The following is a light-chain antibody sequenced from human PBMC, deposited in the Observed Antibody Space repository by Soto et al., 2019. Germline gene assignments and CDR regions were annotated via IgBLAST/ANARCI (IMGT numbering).Light chain of an antibody. V-gene: IGLV1-47*02. Sequence: QSVLTQPPSASGTPGQRVTISCSGSSSNIGINYVYWYQQLPGTAPKLLIYSNDQRPSGVPDRFSGSKSGTSASLAISGLRTEDEADYYCAAWDDSLSGVLFAGGTKLTVL. CDR1: SSNIGINY. J-gene: IGLJ2*01. CDR3: AAWDDSLSGVL. CDR2: SND.